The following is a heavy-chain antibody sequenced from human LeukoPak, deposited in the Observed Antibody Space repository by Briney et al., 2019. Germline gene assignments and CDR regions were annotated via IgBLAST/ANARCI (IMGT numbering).Heavy chain of an antibody. CDR1: GFTFSNAW. V-gene: IGHV3-15*01. D-gene: IGHD5-12*01. Sequence: PGGSPRLSCAASGFTFSNAWMSWVRQAPGKGLEWVGRIKSKTDGGTTDYAAPVKGRFTISRDDSKNTLYLQMNSLKTEDTAVYYCTIRGYSGYDGYWGQGTLVTVSS. J-gene: IGHJ4*02. CDR2: IKSKTDGGTT. CDR3: TIRGYSGYDGY.